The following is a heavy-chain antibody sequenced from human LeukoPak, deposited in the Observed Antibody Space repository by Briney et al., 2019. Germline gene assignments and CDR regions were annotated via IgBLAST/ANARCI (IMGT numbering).Heavy chain of an antibody. D-gene: IGHD3-22*01. CDR3: ARDRGFSYYYDSSGYHSPFAY. V-gene: IGHV4-31*03. CDR2: IYYSGST. Sequence: SETLSLTCTVSGGSISSGGYYWSWIRQHPGKGLEWVGYIYYSGSTYDNPALKSRVTISVGTSKNQFSLTLSSVTAADTAVYYCARDRGFSYYYDSSGYHSPFAYWGQGTLVTVSS. CDR1: GGSISSGGYY. J-gene: IGHJ4*02.